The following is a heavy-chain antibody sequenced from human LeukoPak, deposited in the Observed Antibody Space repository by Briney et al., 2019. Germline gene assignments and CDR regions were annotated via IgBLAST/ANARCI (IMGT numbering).Heavy chain of an antibody. CDR3: ARGGPYYDSTNNWFDP. J-gene: IGHJ5*02. Sequence: ASVEVSCKASGGTFSSYTISWVRQAPGQGLEWMGRIIPILGIANYAQKFQGRVTITADKSTSTAYTELSSLRSEDTAVYYCARGGPYYDSTNNWFDPWGQGTLVTVSS. CDR2: IIPILGIA. D-gene: IGHD3-22*01. CDR1: GGTFSSYT. V-gene: IGHV1-69*02.